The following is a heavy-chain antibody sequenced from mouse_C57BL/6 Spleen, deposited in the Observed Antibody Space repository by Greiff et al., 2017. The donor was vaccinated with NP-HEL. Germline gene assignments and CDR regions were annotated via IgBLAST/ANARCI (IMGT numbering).Heavy chain of an antibody. D-gene: IGHD1-1*01. J-gene: IGHJ1*03. CDR1: GYAFSSSW. Sequence: VQLQQSGPELVKPGASVKISCKASGYAFSSSWMNWVKQRPGKGLEWIGRIYPGDGDTNYNGKFKGKATLTADKSSSTAYMQLSSLTSEDSAVYFCARRNYGSYWYFDVWGTGTTVTVSS. CDR2: IYPGDGDT. CDR3: ARRNYGSYWYFDV. V-gene: IGHV1-82*01.